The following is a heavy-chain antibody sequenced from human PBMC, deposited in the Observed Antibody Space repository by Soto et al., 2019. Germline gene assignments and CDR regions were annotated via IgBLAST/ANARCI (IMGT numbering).Heavy chain of an antibody. D-gene: IGHD6-25*01. CDR1: GYTFINYY. J-gene: IGHJ4*02. CDR3: ARDLAAGDY. V-gene: IGHV1-46*01. Sequence: QVQLVQSGAEVKKPGASVNISCKASGYTFINYYIHWVRQAPGQGLEWMVIINPTGGSTNYAQRFQGRVTLTMDTSTTTVYMELSSLRFEDTAVYYCARDLAAGDYWGQGTLVTVSS. CDR2: INPTGGST.